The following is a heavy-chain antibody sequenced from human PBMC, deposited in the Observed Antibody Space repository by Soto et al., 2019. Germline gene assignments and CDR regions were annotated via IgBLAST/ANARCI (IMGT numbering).Heavy chain of an antibody. Sequence: QVQLVESGGGVVQPGRSLRLSCAASGFTFSSYAMHWVRQAPGKGLEWVAVISYDGSNKYYADSVKGRFTISRDNSKNTLYLQMNSLRAEDTAVYYCARPGYDSTYGMDVWGQGTTVTVSS. D-gene: IGHD3-3*01. CDR1: GFTFSSYA. J-gene: IGHJ6*02. CDR2: ISYDGSNK. V-gene: IGHV3-30-3*01. CDR3: ARPGYDSTYGMDV.